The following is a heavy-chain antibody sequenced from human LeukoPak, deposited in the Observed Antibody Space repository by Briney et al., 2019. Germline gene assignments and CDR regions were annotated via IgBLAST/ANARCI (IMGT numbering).Heavy chain of an antibody. CDR2: ISYDGSYK. J-gene: IGHJ4*02. D-gene: IGHD6-13*01. Sequence: GGSLSLSCAASEFTFSTYGMHWVRQAPGKGLEWVAVISYDGSYKFYADSVKGRFTISRDNSKSTLYLQMNSLRAEDTAVYYWVKDRYSALNTTDYWGQGTLVTVSS. V-gene: IGHV3-30*18. CDR3: VKDRYSALNTTDY. CDR1: EFTFSTYG.